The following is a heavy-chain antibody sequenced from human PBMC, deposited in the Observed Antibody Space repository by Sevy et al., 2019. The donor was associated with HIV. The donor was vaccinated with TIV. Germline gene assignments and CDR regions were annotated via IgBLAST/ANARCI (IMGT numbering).Heavy chain of an antibody. CDR3: ARNSIAAAGREYYYYGMDV. CDR1: GGTFSSYA. CDR2: IIPIFGTA. J-gene: IGHJ6*02. V-gene: IGHV1-69*13. Sequence: SVKVSCKASGGTFSSYAISWVRQAPGQGLEWMGGIIPIFGTANYAQKFQGRVTITADESTSTAYMELSSLRSEDTAVYYCARNSIAAAGREYYYYGMDVWGQGTTVTVSS. D-gene: IGHD6-13*01.